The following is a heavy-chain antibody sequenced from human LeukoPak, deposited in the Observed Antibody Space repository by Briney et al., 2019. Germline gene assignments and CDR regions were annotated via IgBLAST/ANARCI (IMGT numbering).Heavy chain of an antibody. CDR2: INADNGNT. CDR1: GYTFANFP. D-gene: IGHD1-1*01. V-gene: IGHV1-3*01. Sequence: VASVKVSCKASGYTFANFPVYWVRLAPGHRLEWMGWINADNGNTKYSQRFQGRTTITRDTSASTAYMELSGLRSEDTAVYFCARDRAGQLDYWGQGTLVTVSS. J-gene: IGHJ4*02. CDR3: ARDRAGQLDY.